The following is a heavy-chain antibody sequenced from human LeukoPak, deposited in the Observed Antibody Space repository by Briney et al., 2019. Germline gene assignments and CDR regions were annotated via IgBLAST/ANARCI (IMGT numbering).Heavy chain of an antibody. D-gene: IGHD2-2*01. CDR3: ASPLGYCSSTSCEGAFDI. J-gene: IGHJ3*02. V-gene: IGHV4-38-2*01. CDR1: GYSISSGYY. Sequence: SETPSLTCAVSGYSISSGYYWGWIRQPPGKGLEWIGSIYHSGSTYYNPSLKSRVTISVDTSKNQFSLKLSSVTAADTAVYYCASPLGYCSSTSCEGAFDIWGQGTMVTVSS. CDR2: IYHSGST.